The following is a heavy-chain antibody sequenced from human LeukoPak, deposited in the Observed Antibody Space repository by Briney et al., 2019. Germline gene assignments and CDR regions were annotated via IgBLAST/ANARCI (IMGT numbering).Heavy chain of an antibody. CDR1: GGSISSYY. CDR3: ARGGGRVPAALYYYYYGMDV. D-gene: IGHD2-2*01. V-gene: IGHV4-4*07. CDR2: IYTSGST. Sequence: SETLSLTCTVSGGSISSYYWSWIRQPAGKGLEWIGRIYTSGSTNYNPSLKSRVTISVDTSKNQFSLKLSSVTAADTAVYYCARGGGRVPAALYYYYYGMDVWGQGTTVTVSS. J-gene: IGHJ6*02.